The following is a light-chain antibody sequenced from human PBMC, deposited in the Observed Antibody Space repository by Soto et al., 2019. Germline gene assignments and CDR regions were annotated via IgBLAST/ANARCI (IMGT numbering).Light chain of an antibody. CDR3: QTWGTGIVL. CDR2: LNRDGSH. V-gene: IGLV4-69*01. CDR1: SVHSNYA. J-gene: IGLJ2*01. Sequence: QSVLTQSPSASASLGASVKLTCTLSSVHSNYAIAWHQHQQEKGPRYMMKLNRDGSHSKGDGIPNRFSCSSSGAERYLTTSSLQSEDEAYYYCQTWGTGIVLFGGGTKLTVL.